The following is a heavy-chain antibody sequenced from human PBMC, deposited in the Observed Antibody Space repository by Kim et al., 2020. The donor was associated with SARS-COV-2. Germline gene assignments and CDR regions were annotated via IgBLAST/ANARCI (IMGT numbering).Heavy chain of an antibody. Sequence: SETLSLTCTVSGSSISSYYWSWIRQSPGKGLEWFGSIYYSGSTNYNTALKSRVTISVDTSKNQFSLKLSSVTAADTAAYYCARTVTYSSGCTDFDYWGQGTLVTVSS. D-gene: IGHD6-19*01. V-gene: IGHV4-59*01. CDR3: ARTVTYSSGCTDFDY. CDR1: GSSISSYY. CDR2: IYYSGST. J-gene: IGHJ4*02.